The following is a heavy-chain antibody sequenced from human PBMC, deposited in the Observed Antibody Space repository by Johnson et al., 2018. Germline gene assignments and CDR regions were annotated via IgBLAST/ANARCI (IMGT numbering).Heavy chain of an antibody. CDR3: AAGGGLDV. J-gene: IGHJ6*02. Sequence: QVQLVESGGDVVQXGKSXRLXCAVSGFIFRRYALHWVRQAPGKGLEWVALLWYAGSNQYYADSVKGRFPLSRENSKHTLYLHMNSLRAEDTAVYHCAAGGGLDVWGQGTTGTVSS. CDR1: GFIFRRYA. CDR2: LWYAGSNQ. V-gene: IGHV3-33*08. D-gene: IGHD3-16*01.